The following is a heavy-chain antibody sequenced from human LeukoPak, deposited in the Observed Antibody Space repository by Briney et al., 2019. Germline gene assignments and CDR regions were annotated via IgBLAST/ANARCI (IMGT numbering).Heavy chain of an antibody. Sequence: GGSLRLSCAASGFTFSSYGMHWVRQAPGKGLEWVAFIRYDGSNKYYADSVKGRFTISRDNSKNTLYLQMNSLRAEDTAVYYCAKDQRVRGIAAAGHYYFDYWGQGTLVTVSS. V-gene: IGHV3-30*02. CDR2: IRYDGSNK. CDR1: GFTFSSYG. D-gene: IGHD6-13*01. J-gene: IGHJ4*02. CDR3: AKDQRVRGIAAAGHYYFDY.